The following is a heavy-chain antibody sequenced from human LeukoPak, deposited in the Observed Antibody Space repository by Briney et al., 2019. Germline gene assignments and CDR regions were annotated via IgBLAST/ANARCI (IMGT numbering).Heavy chain of an antibody. CDR2: IIPIFGTA. CDR1: GGTFSSYA. J-gene: IGHJ6*03. Sequence: SVKVSCKASGGTFSSYAISWVRQAPGQGLEWMGGIIPIFGTANYAQKFQGRVTITADESTSTAYMEVSSLRSEDTAVYYCATSIRFLEWLPPSGYMDVWGKGTTVTVSS. D-gene: IGHD3-3*01. CDR3: ATSIRFLEWLPPSGYMDV. V-gene: IGHV1-69*01.